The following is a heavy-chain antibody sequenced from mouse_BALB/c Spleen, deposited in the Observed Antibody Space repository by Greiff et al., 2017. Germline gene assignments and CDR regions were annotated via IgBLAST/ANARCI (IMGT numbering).Heavy chain of an antibody. Sequence: VQLQQPGAELVRPGASVKLSCKASGYTFTSYWINWVKQRPGQGLEWIGNIYPSDSYTNYNQKFKDKATLTVDKSSSTAYMQLSSPTSEDSAVYYCTRWEDDYGDAMDYWGQGTSVTVSS. J-gene: IGHJ4*01. CDR3: TRWEDDYGDAMDY. CDR1: GYTFTSYW. CDR2: IYPSDSYT. D-gene: IGHD2-4*01. V-gene: IGHV1-69*02.